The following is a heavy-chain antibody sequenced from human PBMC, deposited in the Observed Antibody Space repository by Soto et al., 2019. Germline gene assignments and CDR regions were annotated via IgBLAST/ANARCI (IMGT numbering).Heavy chain of an antibody. Sequence: HPGGSLRLSCTVSGFTVSTSEMNWVRQAPGKGLEWVAYINSRGVTLYADSVKGRFTISRANAQNSLFLQMNGLRAEDTALYYGTRDKGDQVAYGMDVWGQGTTVTVSS. V-gene: IGHV3-48*03. CDR3: TRDKGDQVAYGMDV. J-gene: IGHJ6*02. D-gene: IGHD3-16*01. CDR1: GFTVSTSE. CDR2: INSRGVTL.